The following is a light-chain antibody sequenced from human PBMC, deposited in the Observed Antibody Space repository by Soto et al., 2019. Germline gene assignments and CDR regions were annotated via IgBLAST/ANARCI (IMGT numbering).Light chain of an antibody. V-gene: IGLV2-23*02. J-gene: IGLJ1*01. Sequence: QSVLTQPASVSGSPGQSITISCTGTSSDIGNYNLVSWFQLHPGKAPKLFIYAVNRRPSGVSDRLSGSKSANTASLTISGLQAEDEADYYCFSYAGAGTFVFGTGTKVTVL. CDR1: SSDIGNYNL. CDR2: AVN. CDR3: FSYAGAGTFV.